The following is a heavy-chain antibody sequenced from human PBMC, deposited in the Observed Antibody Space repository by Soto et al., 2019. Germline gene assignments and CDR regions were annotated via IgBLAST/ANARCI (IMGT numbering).Heavy chain of an antibody. D-gene: IGHD1-1*01. Sequence: GGSLRLSCSASGFTVSSRFMSWVRQAPGKGLEWMPVIYSDGSTYYADSVRGRFIISRDSSKNTLYLQMNSLRAEDTAVYYCARDLVLKASADNEDGYDIWGQGTMVTVSS. CDR3: ARDLVLKASADNEDGYDI. J-gene: IGHJ3*02. V-gene: IGHV3-66*01. CDR2: IYSDGST. CDR1: GFTVSSRF.